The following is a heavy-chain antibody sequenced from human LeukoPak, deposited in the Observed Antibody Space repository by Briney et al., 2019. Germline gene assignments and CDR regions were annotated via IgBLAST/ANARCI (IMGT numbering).Heavy chain of an antibody. D-gene: IGHD3-3*01. CDR2: VRGEVNSYAT. CDR3: TRTSPSYYDFWSGDGMDV. CDR1: GFTFSGST. Sequence: GGSLRLSCAASGFTFSGSTMHWVRQASGKGLEWVGRVRGEVNSYATAYAASVKGRFTISRDDSKNTAYLQMNSLKTEDTAVYYCTRTSPSYYDFWSGDGMDVWGQGTTVTVSS. V-gene: IGHV3-73*01. J-gene: IGHJ6*02.